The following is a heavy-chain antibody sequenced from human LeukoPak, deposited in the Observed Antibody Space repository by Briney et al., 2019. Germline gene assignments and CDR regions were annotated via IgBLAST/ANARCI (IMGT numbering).Heavy chain of an antibody. J-gene: IGHJ3*02. CDR2: INHSGST. CDR1: GGSFSGYY. V-gene: IGHV4-34*01. CDR3: ARERTDIVVVPAAHDAFDI. Sequence: KPSETLSLTCAVYGGSFSGYYWSWIRQPPGKGLEWIGEINHSGSTNYNPSLKSRVTISADTSKNQFSLKLSSVTAADTAVYYCARERTDIVVVPAAHDAFDIWGQGTMVTVSS. D-gene: IGHD2-2*01.